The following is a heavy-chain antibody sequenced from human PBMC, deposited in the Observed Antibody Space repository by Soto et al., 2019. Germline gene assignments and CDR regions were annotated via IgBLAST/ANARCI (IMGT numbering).Heavy chain of an antibody. CDR3: ARGSVTTFYYYYYMDV. CDR1: GGSISSGGYY. D-gene: IGHD4-17*01. Sequence: SETLSLTCTVSGGSISSGGYYWSWIRQHPGKGLGWIGYIYYSGSTYYNPSLKSRVTISVDTSKNQFSLKLSSVTAADTAVYYCARGSVTTFYYYYYMDVWGKGTTVTVSS. CDR2: IYYSGST. V-gene: IGHV4-31*03. J-gene: IGHJ6*03.